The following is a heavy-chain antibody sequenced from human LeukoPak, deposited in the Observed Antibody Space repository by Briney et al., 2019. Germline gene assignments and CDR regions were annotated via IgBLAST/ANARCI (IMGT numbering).Heavy chain of an antibody. CDR3: AREDIVVVPAAITYYYYYMDV. D-gene: IGHD2-2*01. J-gene: IGHJ6*03. Sequence: GGSLRLSCAASGFTFSSYWMHWVRQAPGKGRVWVSRINSDGSSTSYADSVKGRFTISRDNAKNTLYLQMNSLRAEDTAVYYCAREDIVVVPAAITYYYYYMDVWGKGTTVTVSS. CDR2: INSDGSST. CDR1: GFTFSSYW. V-gene: IGHV3-74*01.